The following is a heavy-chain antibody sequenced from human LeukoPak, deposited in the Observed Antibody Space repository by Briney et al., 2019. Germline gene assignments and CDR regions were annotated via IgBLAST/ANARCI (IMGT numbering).Heavy chain of an antibody. V-gene: IGHV4-39*07. CDR2: IYYSGST. J-gene: IGHJ3*02. D-gene: IGHD6-13*01. Sequence: SETLSLTCTVSGASITSSGYYWGWIRQPPGKGLEWIGSIYYSGSTYYNPSLKSRVTISVDTSKNQFSLKLSSVTAADTAVYYCARSSLEIPDAFDIWGQGTMVTVSS. CDR3: ARSSLEIPDAFDI. CDR1: GASITSSGYY.